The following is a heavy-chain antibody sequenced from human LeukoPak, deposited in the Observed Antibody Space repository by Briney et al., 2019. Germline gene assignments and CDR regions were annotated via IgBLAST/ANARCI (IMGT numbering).Heavy chain of an antibody. CDR1: GFTFSRYG. CDR3: ARDRVVADIVVVVAATLFGYFDY. J-gene: IGHJ4*02. CDR2: ISFDGSNK. V-gene: IGHV3-30*03. Sequence: GGSLRLSCAASGFTFSRYGMYWVRQAPGKGLEWVAVISFDGSNKFYGDSVKGRFIISRDNSKNTLYLQMNSLRAEDTAVYYCARDRVVADIVVVVAATLFGYFDYWGQGTLVTVSS. D-gene: IGHD2-15*01.